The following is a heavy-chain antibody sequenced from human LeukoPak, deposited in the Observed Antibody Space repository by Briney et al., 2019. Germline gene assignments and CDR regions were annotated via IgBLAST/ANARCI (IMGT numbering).Heavy chain of an antibody. Sequence: SETLSLTCTVYGASFSGHYWTWIRQPPGKGLEWIGEVSHSGSTYYNPSLKSRVPILVDTSKNQFSLKLTSVTAADTGVYYCATGGTADRLRDWGQGDLVTVSS. V-gene: IGHV4-34*01. CDR3: ATGGTADRLRD. CDR1: GASFSGHY. CDR2: VSHSGST. D-gene: IGHD1/OR15-1a*01. J-gene: IGHJ4*02.